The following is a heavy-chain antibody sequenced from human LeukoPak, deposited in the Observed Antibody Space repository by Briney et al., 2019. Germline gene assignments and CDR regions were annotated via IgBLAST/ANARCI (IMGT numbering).Heavy chain of an antibody. V-gene: IGHV4-39*01. J-gene: IGHJ4*02. CDR1: GGSISSSTYY. Sequence: PSETLSLTCTVSGGSISSSTYYWGWIRQPPGKGLEWIGSMYYSGSTYYNSSLKSRVTMFVDTSKSQFSLKLISVTAADTAVYYCARLRDGYNNLSPLDYWGQGTLVTVSS. D-gene: IGHD5-24*01. CDR3: ARLRDGYNNLSPLDY. CDR2: MYYSGST.